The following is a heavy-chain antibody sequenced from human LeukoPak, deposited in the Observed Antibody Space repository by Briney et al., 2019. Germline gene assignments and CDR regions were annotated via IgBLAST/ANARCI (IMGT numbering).Heavy chain of an antibody. V-gene: IGHV3-72*01. D-gene: IGHD2/OR15-2a*01. Sequence: GGSLRLSCAASGFTFSDHYMDWVRQAPGKGLEWVGRIKNKADSYTTEYATSVKGRFTISRDDSKNSLYLQMNSLKTEDTAVYSCSALIGDYWGRGTLVTVSS. J-gene: IGHJ4*02. CDR1: GFTFSDHY. CDR2: IKNKADSYTT. CDR3: SALIGDY.